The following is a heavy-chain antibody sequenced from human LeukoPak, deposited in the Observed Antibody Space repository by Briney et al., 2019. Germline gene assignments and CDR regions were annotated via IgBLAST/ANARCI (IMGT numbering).Heavy chain of an antibody. Sequence: GGSLRLSCAASGFTFSSYGMHWVRQAPGKGLEWVAIISYDGSNEYYADSVKGRFTISRDNSKNTPYLQMNSLRAADTAVYCCARVGGSYYSAAFDIWGQGTMVTVSS. J-gene: IGHJ3*02. CDR1: GFTFSSYG. V-gene: IGHV3-30*19. CDR3: ARVGGSYYSAAFDI. D-gene: IGHD1-26*01. CDR2: ISYDGSNE.